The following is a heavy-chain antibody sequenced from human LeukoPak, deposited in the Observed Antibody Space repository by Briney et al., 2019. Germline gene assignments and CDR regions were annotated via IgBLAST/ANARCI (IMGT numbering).Heavy chain of an antibody. J-gene: IGHJ5*02. Sequence: SETLSLTCTVSGGSISGSSYYWGWIRQPPGKGLEWIGSIYYSGSTYYNPSLKSRVTISVDTSKNQFSLKLSSVTAADTAVYYCASSSYDFWSGEKNWFDPWGQGTLVTVSS. CDR3: ASSSYDFWSGEKNWFDP. D-gene: IGHD3-3*01. CDR1: GGSISGSSYY. V-gene: IGHV4-39*01. CDR2: IYYSGST.